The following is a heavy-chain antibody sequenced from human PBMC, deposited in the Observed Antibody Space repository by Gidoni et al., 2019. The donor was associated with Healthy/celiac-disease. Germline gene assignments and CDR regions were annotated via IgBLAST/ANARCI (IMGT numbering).Heavy chain of an antibody. D-gene: IGHD2-2*01. CDR2: ISSSSSTI. J-gene: IGHJ6*02. CDR3: ARDSAQGGYCSSTSCPNYGMDV. Sequence: EVQLVESGGGLVQPVGSLRLSCAASGFTFSSYSMNWVRQATGKGLEWVSYISSSSSTIYYADSVKGRFTISRDNAKNSLYLQMNSLRDEDTAVYYCARDSAQGGYCSSTSCPNYGMDVWGQGTTVTVSS. V-gene: IGHV3-48*02. CDR1: GFTFSSYS.